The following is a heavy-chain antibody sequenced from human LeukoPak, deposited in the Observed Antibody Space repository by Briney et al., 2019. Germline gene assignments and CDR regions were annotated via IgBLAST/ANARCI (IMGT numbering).Heavy chain of an antibody. CDR2: IYFSGST. CDR3: ARTSASGGTYFDD. CDR1: GGSLNPYY. V-gene: IGHV4-4*07. D-gene: IGHD1-26*01. J-gene: IGHJ4*02. Sequence: SETLSLTCTVSGGSLNPYYWSWIRQPAGQGLEWIGRIYFSGSTHYIPSLQSRVTMSVDRSKNQFSLKLSSVTAADTAVYYCARTSASGGTYFDDWGQGTLVTVSS.